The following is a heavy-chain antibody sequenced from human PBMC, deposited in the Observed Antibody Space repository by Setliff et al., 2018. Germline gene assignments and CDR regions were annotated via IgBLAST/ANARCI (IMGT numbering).Heavy chain of an antibody. V-gene: IGHV1-46*01. J-gene: IGHJ4*02. Sequence: ASVKVSCKASGYTFTNHYMHWVRQAPGQGLEWMGMINPGGGSTTYAQEFQGRVTMTRDTSTSTVYMELSSLRTEDTAVYYCARGYYDSYARYYVVGDYWGQGTPVTVS. CDR1: GYTFTNHY. D-gene: IGHD3-22*01. CDR3: ARGYYDSYARYYVVGDY. CDR2: INPGGGST.